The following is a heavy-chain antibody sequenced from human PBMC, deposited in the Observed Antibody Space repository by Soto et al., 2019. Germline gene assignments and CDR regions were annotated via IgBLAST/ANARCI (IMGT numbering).Heavy chain of an antibody. CDR2: IVPKFGTA. D-gene: IGHD2-15*01. Sequence: SLKVSCKASGGIGSNYAISWARQAPGQGLEWMGGIVPKFGTANYAQSFKGRVTISVDKSTNSVYMELSSLRSQDTAIYYCAREMAAGYSRTWFDPWGQGTLVTVSS. CDR3: AREMAAGYSRTWFDP. CDR1: GGIGSNYA. V-gene: IGHV1-69*06. J-gene: IGHJ5*02.